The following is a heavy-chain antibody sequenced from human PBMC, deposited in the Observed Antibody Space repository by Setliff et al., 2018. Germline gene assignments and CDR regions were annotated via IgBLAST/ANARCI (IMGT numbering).Heavy chain of an antibody. CDR2: SNGDGRTT. Sequence: PGGSLRLSCAGSGFTFSNYWMYWVRQAPGKGLVWVSRSNGDGRTTTYADSVKGRFTISRDNAKNTLYLQMNSLRAEDTAVYYCARYFRSFDWGQGTLVTVPS. V-gene: IGHV3-74*01. CDR1: GFTFSNYW. D-gene: IGHD3-9*01. J-gene: IGHJ4*02. CDR3: ARYFRSFD.